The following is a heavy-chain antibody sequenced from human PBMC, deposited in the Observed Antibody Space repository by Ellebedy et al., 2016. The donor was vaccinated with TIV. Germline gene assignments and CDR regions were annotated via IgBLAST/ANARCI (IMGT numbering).Heavy chain of an antibody. D-gene: IGHD6-19*01. CDR2: INQDGSAK. CDR1: GFTFRNYW. CDR3: ARGGVVAGADY. J-gene: IGHJ4*02. V-gene: IGHV3-7*03. Sequence: GGSLRLSCAASGFTFRNYWMNWVRQAPGKGLEWVANINQDGSAKYYMDSVKGRFTIPRDNAKNSLYLQMNSLRGEDTAVYYCARGGVVAGADYWGQGTLVTVSS.